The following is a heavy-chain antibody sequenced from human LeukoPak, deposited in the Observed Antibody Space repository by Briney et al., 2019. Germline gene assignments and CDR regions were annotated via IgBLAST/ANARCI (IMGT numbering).Heavy chain of an antibody. D-gene: IGHD3-10*01. Sequence: GGSLRLSCAASGFTFSSYSMNWVRQAPGKGLEWVSSISSSSSSYIYYADSVKGRFTISRDNAKNSLYLQMNSLRAEDTAVYYCASSGSYSLGPFDPWGQGTLVTVSS. CDR3: ASSGSYSLGPFDP. CDR2: ISSSSSSYI. J-gene: IGHJ5*02. CDR1: GFTFSSYS. V-gene: IGHV3-21*01.